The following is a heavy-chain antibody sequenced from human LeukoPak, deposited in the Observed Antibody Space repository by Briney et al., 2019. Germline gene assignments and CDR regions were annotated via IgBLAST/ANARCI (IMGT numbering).Heavy chain of an antibody. D-gene: IGHD3-10*01. Sequence: PSETLSLTRSVSGYSISRNYHWGWIRQPPGKGLEWIGTIYHSGSTYYSPSLKSRVTISIHTSKNQFSLKLSSVTAADTAVYYCATMMYGSGNYYNSDYWGQGTLVTVSS. CDR1: GYSISRNYH. CDR2: IYHSGST. J-gene: IGHJ4*02. V-gene: IGHV4-38-2*02. CDR3: ATMMYGSGNYYNSDY.